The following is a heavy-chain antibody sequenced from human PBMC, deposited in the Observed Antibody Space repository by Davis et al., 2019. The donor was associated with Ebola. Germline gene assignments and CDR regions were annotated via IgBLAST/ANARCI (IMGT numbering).Heavy chain of an antibody. V-gene: IGHV3-7*01. J-gene: IGHJ4*02. Sequence: PGGSLRLSCAASGFTFSSYGMHWVRQAPGKGLEWVANIKQDGSEKYYVDSVKGRFTISRDNAKNSLYLQMNSLRAEDTAVYYCARDVWFGELIPSTFDYWGQGTLVTVSS. D-gene: IGHD3-10*01. CDR1: GFTFSSYG. CDR3: ARDVWFGELIPSTFDY. CDR2: IKQDGSEK.